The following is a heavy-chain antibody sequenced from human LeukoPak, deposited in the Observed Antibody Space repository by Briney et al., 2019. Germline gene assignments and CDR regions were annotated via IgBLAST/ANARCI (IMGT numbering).Heavy chain of an antibody. CDR3: ARTGRGDY. V-gene: IGHV1-18*01. Sequence: ASVKVSCKASGYTFTTYGLSWVRQAPGQGLEWMGGISAYNGNTNFAQKFQGRVTMTTDTSASTAYMELRSLRSDDTAVYYCARTGRGDYWGQGTLVTVSS. D-gene: IGHD1-14*01. CDR2: ISAYNGNT. CDR1: GYTFTTYG. J-gene: IGHJ4*02.